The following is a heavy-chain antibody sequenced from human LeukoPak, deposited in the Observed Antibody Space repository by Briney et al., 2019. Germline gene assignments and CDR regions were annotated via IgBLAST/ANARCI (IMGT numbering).Heavy chain of an antibody. CDR2: ISGSDDST. J-gene: IGHJ4*02. Sequence: GGSLRLSCAASGFTFSRFAMSWVRQAPGKGLVWVSLISGSDDSTNYADSVKGRFTISRDNAKNSLYLQMNSLRAEDTAVYYCARDYSGSYDFDYWGQGTLVTVSS. V-gene: IGHV3-23*01. CDR1: GFTFSRFA. D-gene: IGHD1-26*01. CDR3: ARDYSGSYDFDY.